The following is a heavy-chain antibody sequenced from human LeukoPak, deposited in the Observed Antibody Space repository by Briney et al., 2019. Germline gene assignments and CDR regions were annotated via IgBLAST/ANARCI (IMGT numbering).Heavy chain of an antibody. CDR3: AKDGGKSYSTTYDY. V-gene: IGHV3-74*01. J-gene: IGHJ4*02. Sequence: GGSLRLSCAASGFTFSTYWMHWVRQAPGKGLVWVSVISSDGTTTAYADYVKGRFTISRDNAKNTLYLQMNSLRAEDTAIYYCAKDGGKSYSTTYDYWGQGTLVTVSS. CDR2: ISSDGTTT. D-gene: IGHD2-15*01. CDR1: GFTFSTYW.